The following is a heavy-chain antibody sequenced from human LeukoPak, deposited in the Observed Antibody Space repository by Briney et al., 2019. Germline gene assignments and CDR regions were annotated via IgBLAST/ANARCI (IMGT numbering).Heavy chain of an antibody. J-gene: IGHJ4*02. V-gene: IGHV1-18*01. CDR3: ARDLFHFYDSSGYFGRAYDY. CDR2: ISAYNGNT. Sequence: ASVKVSCKASGYTFTSYGISWVRQAPGQGLEWMGWISAYNGNTNYAQKLQGRVTMTTDTSTSTAYMGLRSLRSDDTAVYYCARDLFHFYDSSGYFGRAYDYWGQGTLVTVSS. D-gene: IGHD3-22*01. CDR1: GYTFTSYG.